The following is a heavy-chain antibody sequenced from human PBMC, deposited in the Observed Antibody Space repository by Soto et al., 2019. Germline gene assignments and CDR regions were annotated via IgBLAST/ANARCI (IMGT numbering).Heavy chain of an antibody. CDR2: TYYRSKWYN. CDR1: GDSVSINSAA. V-gene: IGHV6-1*01. D-gene: IGHD2-8*01. Sequence: PSQTLSLTCAISGDSVSINSAAWNWIRQSPSRGLEWLGRTYYRSKWYNDYAVSVKSRITINPDTSKNQFSLQLNSVTPEDTAVYYCARIVLMVYAPYFDYWGQGTLVTVSS. CDR3: ARIVLMVYAPYFDY. J-gene: IGHJ4*02.